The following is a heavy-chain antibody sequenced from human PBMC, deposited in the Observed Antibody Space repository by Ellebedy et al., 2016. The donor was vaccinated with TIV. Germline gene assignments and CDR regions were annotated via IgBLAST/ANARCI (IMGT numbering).Heavy chain of an antibody. D-gene: IGHD2-15*01. CDR1: GFTFSSYA. CDR2: ISSSSSYI. Sequence: GESLKISCAASGFTFSSYAMSWVRQAPGKGLEWVSSISSSSSYIYYADSVKGRFTISRDNAKNSLYLQMNSLRAEDTAVYYCARDWVEGYCSGGSCYYYYYGMDVWGQGTTVTVSS. CDR3: ARDWVEGYCSGGSCYYYYYGMDV. V-gene: IGHV3-21*01. J-gene: IGHJ6*02.